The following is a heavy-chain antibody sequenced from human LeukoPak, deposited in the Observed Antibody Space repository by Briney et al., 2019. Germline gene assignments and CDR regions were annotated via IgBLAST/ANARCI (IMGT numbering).Heavy chain of an antibody. D-gene: IGHD7-27*01. J-gene: IGHJ4*02. V-gene: IGHV4-39*01. Sequence: PSETLSLTCTVSGGSISSSSYYWGWIRQPPGKGLEWIGSIYYSGSTYYNPSLKSRVTISVDTSKNQFSLKLSSVTAADTAVYYCARRTKSWGSSDYWGQGTLVSVSS. CDR2: IYYSGST. CDR1: GGSISSSSYY. CDR3: ARRTKSWGSSDY.